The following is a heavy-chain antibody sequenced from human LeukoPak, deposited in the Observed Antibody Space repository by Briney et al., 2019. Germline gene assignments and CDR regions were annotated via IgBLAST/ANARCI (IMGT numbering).Heavy chain of an antibody. D-gene: IGHD3-3*01. CDR3: AKDIGVRDPYDAFDI. Sequence: GGSLRLSCAASGFTFSSYGMHWVRQAPGKGLEWVAFIRYDGSNKNYADSVKGRFTISRDNSKNTLYVQMNSLRAEDTAIYYCAKDIGVRDPYDAFDIWGQGTVVTVSS. V-gene: IGHV3-30*02. CDR2: IRYDGSNK. J-gene: IGHJ3*02. CDR1: GFTFSSYG.